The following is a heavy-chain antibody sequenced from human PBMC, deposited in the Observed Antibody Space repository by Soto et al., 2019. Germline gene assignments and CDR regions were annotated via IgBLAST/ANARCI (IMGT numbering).Heavy chain of an antibody. CDR3: ARARSITIFGVVIIPDLSWFDP. CDR2: IYYSGST. V-gene: IGHV4-59*01. Sequence: LEWIGYIYYSGSTNYNPSLKSRVTISVDTSKNQFSLKLSSVTAADTAVYYCARARSITIFGVVIIPDLSWFDPWGQGTLVTVS. J-gene: IGHJ5*02. D-gene: IGHD3-3*01.